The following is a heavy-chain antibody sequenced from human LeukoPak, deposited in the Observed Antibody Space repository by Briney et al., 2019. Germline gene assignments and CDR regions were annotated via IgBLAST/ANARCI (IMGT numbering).Heavy chain of an antibody. CDR1: GYSFTSYW. CDR3: ARSGSSSHEVDNWFDP. CDR2: IYPGDSDT. Sequence: GESLKISCKGSGYSFTSYWIGWVRQMPGKGLEWMGIIYPGDSDTRYNPSFQGQVTISADKSISTAYLQWSSLKASDTAMYYCARSGSSSHEVDNWFDPWGQGTLVTVSS. D-gene: IGHD6-6*01. V-gene: IGHV5-51*01. J-gene: IGHJ5*02.